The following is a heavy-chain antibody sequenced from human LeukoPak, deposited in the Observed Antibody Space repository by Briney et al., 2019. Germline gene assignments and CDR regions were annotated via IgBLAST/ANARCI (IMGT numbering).Heavy chain of an antibody. CDR2: INPNSGGT. CDR1: GYTFTGYY. CDR3: ARDRRDTAMVSPTTGMDV. D-gene: IGHD5-18*01. Sequence: ASVKVSCKASGYTFTGYYMRWVRQAPGQGLEWMGWINPNSGGTNYAQKFQGWVTMTRDTALSTAYMELSRLRSDDTAVYYWARDRRDTAMVSPTTGMDVWGQGTTVTVSS. J-gene: IGHJ6*02. V-gene: IGHV1-2*04.